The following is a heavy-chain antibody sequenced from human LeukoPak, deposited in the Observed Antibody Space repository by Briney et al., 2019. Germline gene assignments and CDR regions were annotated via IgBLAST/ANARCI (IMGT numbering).Heavy chain of an antibody. CDR3: ARGAPFDY. D-gene: IGHD2/OR15-2a*01. CDR2: IYPGDSDI. V-gene: IGHV5-51*01. Sequence: GESLKISCKGSGYSFSNYWIGWVRQMPGKGLEWMGIIYPGDSDIRYSPSFQGQVTISADTSISTAYLQWSILKTSDSAIYYCARGAPFDYWGQGTLVTLSS. CDR1: GYSFSNYW. J-gene: IGHJ4*02.